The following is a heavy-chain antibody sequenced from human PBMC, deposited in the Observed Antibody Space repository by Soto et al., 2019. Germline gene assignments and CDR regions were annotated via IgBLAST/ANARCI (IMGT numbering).Heavy chain of an antibody. J-gene: IGHJ4*02. D-gene: IGHD5-18*01. CDR3: ARDPGYSYGYN. CDR1: GYTFTTYG. Sequence: GASVKVSCKTSGYTFTTYGISWVRQAPGQGLEWMGWINAYNGNTKYSQKVQGRVTITRDTSASTAYMELSSLRSEDTAVYYCARDPGYSYGYNWGQGTLVTVSS. CDR2: INAYNGNT. V-gene: IGHV1-3*01.